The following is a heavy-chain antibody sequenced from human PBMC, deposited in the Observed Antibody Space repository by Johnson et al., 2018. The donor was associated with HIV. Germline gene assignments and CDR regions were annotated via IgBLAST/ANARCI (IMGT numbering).Heavy chain of an antibody. CDR1: GFTFSYYW. V-gene: IGHV3-7*01. CDR3: ARDQSDIVVVVAASDAFDI. Sequence: VQLVESGGGLVQPGGSLRLSCAASGFTFSYYWMSWVRQAPGKGLEWVANIKHDGSEKYYVDSVKGRFTISIDNAKNSLYLQMNSLRAEDTAVYYCARDQSDIVVVVAASDAFDIWGQGTMVTVSS. CDR2: IKHDGSEK. J-gene: IGHJ3*02. D-gene: IGHD2-15*01.